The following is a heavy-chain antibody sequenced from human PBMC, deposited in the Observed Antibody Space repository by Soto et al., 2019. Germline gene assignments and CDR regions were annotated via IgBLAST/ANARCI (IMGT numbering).Heavy chain of an antibody. V-gene: IGHV1-18*01. CDR2: ISAYNGNR. D-gene: IGHD6-6*01. J-gene: IGHJ4*02. CDR3: ARSPIAATGSLDY. CDR1: GYTFFNYG. Sequence: GASVKVSCKASGYTFFNYGVSWVRQAPGQGLEWMGWISAYNGNRNYAQKLQGRVTMTTDTSTSTAYMELRTLRSDDTAVYYCARSPIAATGSLDYWGQGTLVTVSS.